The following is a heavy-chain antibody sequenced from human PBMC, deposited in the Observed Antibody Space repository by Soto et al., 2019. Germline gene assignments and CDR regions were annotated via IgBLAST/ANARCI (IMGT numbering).Heavy chain of an antibody. Sequence: EVQLVESGGGLVQPGGSLRLSCAASGSTVSSNYMSWVRQAPGKGLEWVSVIYSGGSTYYADSVKGRFTISRDNSKNTLYLQMNSQRAEDTAVYYCANQRGGYDRDFDYWGQGTLVSVSS. CDR2: IYSGGST. V-gene: IGHV3-66*01. CDR3: ANQRGGYDRDFDY. D-gene: IGHD5-12*01. CDR1: GSTVSSNY. J-gene: IGHJ4*02.